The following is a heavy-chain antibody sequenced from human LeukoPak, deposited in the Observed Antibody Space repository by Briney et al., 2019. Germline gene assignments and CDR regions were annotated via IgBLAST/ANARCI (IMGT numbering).Heavy chain of an antibody. V-gene: IGHV1-18*01. Sequence: GASVKVSCKASGYTFTSYGISWVRQAPGQGLEWMGWISAYNGNTNYAQKLQGRVTMTTDTSTSTACMELRSLRSDDTAVYYCARVGLIQLWGNSNDYWGQGTLVTVSS. CDR2: ISAYNGNT. D-gene: IGHD5-18*01. CDR1: GYTFTSYG. J-gene: IGHJ4*02. CDR3: ARVGLIQLWGNSNDY.